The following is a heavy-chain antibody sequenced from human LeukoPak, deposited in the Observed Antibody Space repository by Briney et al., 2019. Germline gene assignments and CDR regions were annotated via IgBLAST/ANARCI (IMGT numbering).Heavy chain of an antibody. Sequence: ASVKVSCKASGYTFTSYDINWVRQATGQGLEWMGWMNPNSGNTGYAQKFQGRVTITRNTSISTAYMELSSLRSEDTAVYYCARGGEYCSSTSCYMVDYWGQGTLVTVSS. J-gene: IGHJ4*02. V-gene: IGHV1-8*03. CDR2: MNPNSGNT. CDR1: GYTFTSYD. D-gene: IGHD2-2*02. CDR3: ARGGEYCSSTSCYMVDY.